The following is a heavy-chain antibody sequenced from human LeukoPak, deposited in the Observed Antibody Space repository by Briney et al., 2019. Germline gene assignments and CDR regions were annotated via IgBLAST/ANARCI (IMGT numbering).Heavy chain of an antibody. Sequence: GGSLRLSCAASGFTFSTYGMHWVRQAPGKGLEWVAFIRYNGINKYYADSVKGRFTLSRDNSNNTLYLQIYSLRPEDTAVYYCARSYGGNFFDYWGQGSWSPSPQ. CDR1: GFTFSTYG. V-gene: IGHV3-30*02. J-gene: IGHJ4*02. D-gene: IGHD4-23*01. CDR2: IRYNGINK. CDR3: ARSYGGNFFDY.